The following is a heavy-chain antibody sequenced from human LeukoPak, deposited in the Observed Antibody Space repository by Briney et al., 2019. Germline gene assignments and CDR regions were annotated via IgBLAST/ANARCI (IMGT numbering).Heavy chain of an antibody. CDR3: AKGLDIVVVPAAIGWFDP. V-gene: IGHV3-23*01. Sequence: PGGSLRLSCAASGFTFSSYAMSWVRQAPGKGLEWVSAISGSGGSTYYADSVKGRFTISRDNSKNTLYLQMNSLGAEDTAVYYCAKGLDIVVVPAAIGWFDPWGQGTLVTVSS. J-gene: IGHJ5*02. CDR2: ISGSGGST. CDR1: GFTFSSYA. D-gene: IGHD2-2*03.